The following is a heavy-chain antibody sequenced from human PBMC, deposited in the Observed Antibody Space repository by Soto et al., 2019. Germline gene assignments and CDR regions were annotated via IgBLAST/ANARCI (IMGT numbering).Heavy chain of an antibody. J-gene: IGHJ4*02. V-gene: IGHV1-18*01. CDR1: GYTFTSNG. Sequence: QVQLVQSGAEVKKPGASVKVSCKASGYTFTSNGISWVRQAPGQGLEWMGWISANSGNTNYAQKLQGRVIMTTETSTTTAYMDLRSLRSDDTAVYYCARDRNHGLDNWGQGTLVTVSS. CDR3: ARDRNHGLDN. CDR2: ISANSGNT. D-gene: IGHD1-1*01.